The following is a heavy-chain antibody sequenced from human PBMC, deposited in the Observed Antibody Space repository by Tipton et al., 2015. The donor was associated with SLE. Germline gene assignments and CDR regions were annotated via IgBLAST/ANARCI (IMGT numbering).Heavy chain of an antibody. J-gene: IGHJ4*02. CDR2: VRFDGSNT. D-gene: IGHD3-16*02. V-gene: IGHV3-30*02. CDR3: GKNPQDLSLVSRGY. CDR1: GFTFSSYG. Sequence: SLRLSCAASGFTFSSYGIHWVRQAPGKGLEWVAFVRFDGSNTYYGDSVKGRFSISRDNAKNTLYLQMNSLRADDTAVYYCGKNPQDLSLVSRGYWGQGTLVTVSA.